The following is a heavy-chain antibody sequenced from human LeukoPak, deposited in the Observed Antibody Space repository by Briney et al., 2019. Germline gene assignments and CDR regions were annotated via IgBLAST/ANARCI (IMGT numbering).Heavy chain of an antibody. V-gene: IGHV3-23*01. CDR3: AKGGGYSGYEIFDY. CDR2: ISGSGGST. J-gene: IGHJ4*02. Sequence: PGGSLRLSCAASGFTFSSYAMSWVRQAPGKGLEWVSAISGSGGSTYYADSVKGRFTISSDNSKNTLYLQMNSLRAEDTAVYYCAKGGGYSGYEIFDYWGQGTLVTVSS. D-gene: IGHD5-12*01. CDR1: GFTFSSYA.